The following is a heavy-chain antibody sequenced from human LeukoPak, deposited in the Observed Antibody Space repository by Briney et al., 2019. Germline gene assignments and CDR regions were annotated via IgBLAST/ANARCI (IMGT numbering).Heavy chain of an antibody. Sequence: GGSLRLSCAASGFTFSSYWMHWVRQAPGKGLVWVSRINSDGSSTSYADSVKGRFTISRDNAKNTLYLQMNSLRAEDTAVYYCARRLYYYDSRGYQYYFDYWGQGTLVTVSS. CDR1: GFTFSSYW. V-gene: IGHV3-74*01. J-gene: IGHJ4*02. D-gene: IGHD3-22*01. CDR3: ARRLYYYDSRGYQYYFDY. CDR2: INSDGSST.